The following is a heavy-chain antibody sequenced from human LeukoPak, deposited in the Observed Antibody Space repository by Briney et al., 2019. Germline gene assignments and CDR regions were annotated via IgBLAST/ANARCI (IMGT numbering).Heavy chain of an antibody. CDR3: ARDSAITFGGVIVAANYFDY. Sequence: ASVKVSCKASGYTFTSYYMHWVRQAPGQGLEWMGIINPSGGSTSYAQKFQGRVTMTRDTSTSTVYMELSSLRSEDTAVYYRARDSAITFGGVIVAANYFDYWGQGTLVTVSS. J-gene: IGHJ4*02. CDR2: INPSGGST. CDR1: GYTFTSYY. D-gene: IGHD3-16*02. V-gene: IGHV1-46*01.